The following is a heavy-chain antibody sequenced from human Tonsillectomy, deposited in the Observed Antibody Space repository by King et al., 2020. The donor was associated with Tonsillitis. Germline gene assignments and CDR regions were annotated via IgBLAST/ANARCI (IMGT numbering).Heavy chain of an antibody. CDR2: IWFDARKT. V-gene: IGHV3-30*02. CDR3: VKDEGYXXCRHNWFDS. J-gene: IGHJ5*01. CDR1: GFTFSRYG. D-gene: IGHD5-12*01. Sequence: VQLVESGGGVVQWGGSLRLSCGASGFTFSRYGMHWVRQAPGXGLEXVAMIWFDARKTDYRESVRGRVTXSRDNSRNIXYLQIASLRPDDRAVYYCVKDEGYXXCRHNWFDSWGXXXLVTVXS.